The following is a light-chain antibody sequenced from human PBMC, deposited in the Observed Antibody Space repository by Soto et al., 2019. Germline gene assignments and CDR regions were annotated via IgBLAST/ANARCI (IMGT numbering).Light chain of an antibody. CDR2: EVN. CDR3: SSFSSSSTPYV. CDR1: STDVGGYKY. J-gene: IGLJ1*01. V-gene: IGLV2-14*01. Sequence: QSALTQPASVSGSPGQSITISCTGTSTDVGGYKYVSWYQQHPSTAPKLMIFEVNGRPSGVSDRFSGSKSGNTASLTISGLQPEDEADYYCSSFSSSSTPYVFGTGTKVTVL.